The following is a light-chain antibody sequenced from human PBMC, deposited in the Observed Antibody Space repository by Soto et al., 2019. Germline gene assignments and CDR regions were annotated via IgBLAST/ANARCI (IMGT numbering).Light chain of an antibody. CDR2: GVS. CDR3: QKYNSGLET. J-gene: IGKJ3*01. Sequence: DIQMTQSPSSLSASVGDRVTITCRASQAINNYLAWYQQKPGQVPKVLIYGVSTLQSGVPSRFSGSGSGTDVTLTISSLQPEDAATYYCQKYNSGLETFGPGTKVEIK. V-gene: IGKV1-27*01. CDR1: QAINNY.